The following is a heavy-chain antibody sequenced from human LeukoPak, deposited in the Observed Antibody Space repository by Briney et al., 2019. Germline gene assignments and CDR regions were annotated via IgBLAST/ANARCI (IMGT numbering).Heavy chain of an antibody. CDR2: MNPNSGNT. D-gene: IGHD3-10*01. CDR3: ARGVTPTYYYGSGSHNWFDP. J-gene: IGHJ5*02. V-gene: IGHV1-8*01. Sequence: ASVKVSCKASGYTFTSYDINWVRQATGQGLEWMGWMNPNSGNTGYAQKFQGRVTMTGNTSISTAYMELSSLRSEDTAVYYCARGVTPTYYYGSGSHNWFDPWGQGTLDTVSS. CDR1: GYTFTSYD.